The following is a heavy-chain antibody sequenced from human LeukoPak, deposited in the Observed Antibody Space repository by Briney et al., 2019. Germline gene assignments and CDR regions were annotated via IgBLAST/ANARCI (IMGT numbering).Heavy chain of an antibody. V-gene: IGHV4-34*01. CDR2: IYHSGST. CDR3: ARGRRSIAAHKAFDI. J-gene: IGHJ3*02. CDR1: GGSFSGYY. D-gene: IGHD6-6*01. Sequence: PSETLSLTCAVYGGSFSGYYWSWIRQPPGKGLEWIGEIYHSGSTNYNPSLKSRVTISVDKSKNQFSLKLSSVTAADAAVYYCARGRRSIAAHKAFDIWGQGTMVTVSS.